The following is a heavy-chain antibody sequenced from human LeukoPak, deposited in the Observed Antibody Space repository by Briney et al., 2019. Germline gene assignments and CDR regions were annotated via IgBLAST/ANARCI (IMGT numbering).Heavy chain of an antibody. D-gene: IGHD4-17*01. J-gene: IGHJ4*02. CDR2: INAGNGNT. V-gene: IGHV1-3*01. Sequence: GASVKVSCKASGYTFTTYAMHWVRQAPGQRLEWMGWINAGNGNTKCSQKFQGRVTITSDTSASTAYMELSSLRSEDTAVYYCARPDYGDTPPRYWGQGTLVTVSS. CDR1: GYTFTTYA. CDR3: ARPDYGDTPPRY.